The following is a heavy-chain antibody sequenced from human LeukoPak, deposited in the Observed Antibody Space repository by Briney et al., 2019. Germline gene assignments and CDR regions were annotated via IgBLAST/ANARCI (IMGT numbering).Heavy chain of an antibody. Sequence: PGGSLRLSCAASGFTFSSYAMHWIRQAPGKGLEWVAVISYDGSNKYYADSVKGRFTISRDNSKNTLYLQMNSLRAEDTAVYYCARDSDYYDFWSGYYPTADYWGQGTLVTVSS. CDR1: GFTFSSYA. CDR3: ARDSDYYDFWSGYYPTADY. V-gene: IGHV3-30-3*01. J-gene: IGHJ4*02. CDR2: ISYDGSNK. D-gene: IGHD3-3*01.